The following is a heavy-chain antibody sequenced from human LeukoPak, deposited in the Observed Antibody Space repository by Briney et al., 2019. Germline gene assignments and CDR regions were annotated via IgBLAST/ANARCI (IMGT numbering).Heavy chain of an antibody. D-gene: IGHD3-10*01. CDR3: AKSLLIMVRCTRVLDY. CDR2: ISDSGGST. V-gene: IGHV3-23*01. J-gene: IGHJ4*02. Sequence: GGSLRLSCAASGFTFSSYAMSWVRQAPGKGLEWVSAISDSGGSTYYADSVKGRFTISRDNSKNTLYLQMNSLRAEDTAVYYCAKSLLIMVRCTRVLDYWGQGTLVTVSS. CDR1: GFTFSSYA.